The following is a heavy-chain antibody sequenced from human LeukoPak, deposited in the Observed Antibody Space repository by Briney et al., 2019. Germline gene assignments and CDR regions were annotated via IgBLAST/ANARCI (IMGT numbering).Heavy chain of an antibody. Sequence: GESLRLSCAASGFTFSSYWMSWVRQAPGKGLEWVANIKQDGSERYYVDSVKGRFTISRDNAKNSLFLQMSSLRAEDTAVYFCARGVPSGVDYFDYWGQGTLVTVSS. CDR3: ARGVPSGVDYFDY. D-gene: IGHD6-19*01. CDR2: IKQDGSER. CDR1: GFTFSSYW. J-gene: IGHJ4*02. V-gene: IGHV3-7*01.